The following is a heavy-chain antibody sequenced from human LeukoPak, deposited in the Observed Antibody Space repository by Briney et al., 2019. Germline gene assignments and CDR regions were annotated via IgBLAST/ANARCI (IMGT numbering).Heavy chain of an antibody. J-gene: IGHJ1*01. CDR1: GFTVSSNY. D-gene: IGHD6-13*01. Sequence: GGSLRLSCAASGFTVSSNYMSWVRQAPGKGLEWVSVIYSGGSTYYADSVKGRFTISRDNSKNTLYLQMNSLRAEDTTVYYCATAIAAAGEGPEYFQHWGQGTLVAVSS. CDR3: ATAIAAAGEGPEYFQH. CDR2: IYSGGST. V-gene: IGHV3-53*01.